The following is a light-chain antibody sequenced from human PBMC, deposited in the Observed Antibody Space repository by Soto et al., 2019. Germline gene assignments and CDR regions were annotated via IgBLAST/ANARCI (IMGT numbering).Light chain of an antibody. V-gene: IGKV1-5*03. CDR3: QQYNSYPWT. Sequence: DIQMTQSPSTLSASVGDRVTITCLASQSLSSWLAWYQQKPGKAPKLLIYKASSLESGVPSRFSGSESGTEFTLTISSLQPDDVATYYCQQYNSYPWTFGQGTKVEIK. J-gene: IGKJ1*01. CDR1: QSLSSW. CDR2: KAS.